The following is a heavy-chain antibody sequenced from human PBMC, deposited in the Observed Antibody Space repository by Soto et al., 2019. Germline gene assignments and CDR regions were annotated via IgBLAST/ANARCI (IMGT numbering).Heavy chain of an antibody. Sequence: ETLSLTCAVYGGSFSGYYWSWVRQPPGKGLEWIGEITRSGGIYYNTSLESRVTMSLDTSKNHFSLSLKSVSDAYTSSSHCAGLFAGASGDRYFELCGRGTLVTV. CDR3: AGLFAGASGDRYFEL. V-gene: IGHV4-34*01. D-gene: IGHD1-1*01. J-gene: IGHJ2*01. CDR1: GGSFSGYY. CDR2: ITRSGGI.